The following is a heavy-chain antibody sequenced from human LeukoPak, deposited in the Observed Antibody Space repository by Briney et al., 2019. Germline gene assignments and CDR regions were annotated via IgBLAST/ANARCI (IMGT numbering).Heavy chain of an antibody. V-gene: IGHV3-7*03. CDR2: IKEDGSET. D-gene: IGHD3-22*01. CDR1: GFTFSSYW. J-gene: IGHJ3*02. CDR3: AKVSHSYDSSGYDLYAFDI. Sequence: GRSLRLSCAASGFTFSSYWMSWVSQAPGGGLECGAKIKEDGSETYYVDSVKGRFTISRDNGKNSLYLQMNTLSAEDTALYSRAKVSHSYDSSGYDLYAFDIWGPGTMVTVSS.